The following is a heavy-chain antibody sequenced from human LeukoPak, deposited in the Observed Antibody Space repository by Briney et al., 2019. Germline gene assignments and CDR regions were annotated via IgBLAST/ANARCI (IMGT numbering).Heavy chain of an antibody. J-gene: IGHJ3*02. CDR1: GGSLSSYY. CDR3: ARDRSYYDSSGYYTDAFDI. D-gene: IGHD3-22*01. CDR2: IYTSGST. Sequence: SETLSLTCTVSGGSLSSYYWSWIRQPAGKGLEWIGRIYTSGSTNYNPSLKSRVTMSVDTSKYQFSLKLSSVTAADTAVYYCARDRSYYDSSGYYTDAFDIWGQGTMVTVSS. V-gene: IGHV4-4*07.